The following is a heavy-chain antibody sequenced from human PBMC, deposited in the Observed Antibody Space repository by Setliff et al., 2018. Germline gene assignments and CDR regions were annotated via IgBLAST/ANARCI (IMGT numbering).Heavy chain of an antibody. CDR3: ARGSGYLTSFYYYYYGMDV. V-gene: IGHV1-69*13. D-gene: IGHD5-12*01. Sequence: SVKVSCKASGGTFSSYAISWVRQAPGQGLEWMGGIIPIFRTANYAQKFQGRVTITADESTSTAYMELSSLRAEDTAVYYCARGSGYLTSFYYYYYGMDVWGQGTTVTVSS. CDR1: GGTFSSYA. CDR2: IIPIFRTA. J-gene: IGHJ6*02.